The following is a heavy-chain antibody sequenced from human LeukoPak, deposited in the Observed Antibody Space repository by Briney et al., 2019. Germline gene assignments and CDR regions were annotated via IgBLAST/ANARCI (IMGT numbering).Heavy chain of an antibody. J-gene: IGHJ4*02. Sequence: GGSLRPSCAASGFTFSSYSMNWVRQAPGKGLEWVSYISSSSSTIYYADSVKGRFTISRDNARNSLYLQMNSLRDEDTAVYYCARDLNHSTMRPEYWGQGTLVTVSS. CDR3: ARDLNHSTMRPEY. CDR2: ISSSSSTI. CDR1: GFTFSSYS. V-gene: IGHV3-48*02. D-gene: IGHD3-22*01.